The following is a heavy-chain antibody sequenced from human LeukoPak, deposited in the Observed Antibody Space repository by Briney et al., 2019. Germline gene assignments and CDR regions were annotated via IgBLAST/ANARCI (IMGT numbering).Heavy chain of an antibody. J-gene: IGHJ4*02. V-gene: IGHV1-46*01. Sequence: GASVKVSCKASGYTFTSYYMHRVRQAPGQGLEWMGVINPSGGSTSYEQKFQGRVTMTRDTSTSTVYMDLSSLRSEDTAVYYCARAYNWNDKFDYWGQGTLVTVSS. D-gene: IGHD1-1*01. CDR2: INPSGGST. CDR3: ARAYNWNDKFDY. CDR1: GYTFTSYY.